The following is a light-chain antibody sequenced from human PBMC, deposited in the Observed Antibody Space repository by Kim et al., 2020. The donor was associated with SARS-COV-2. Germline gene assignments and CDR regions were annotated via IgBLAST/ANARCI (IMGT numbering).Light chain of an antibody. CDR3: QVWDRTSDRV. Sequence: GPGKTARLTCGGENIGVKSVHWYQQKPGQAPVVVIYYDSGRPSGIPERFSGSNSGNTATLTISRVEAGDEADYYCQVWDRTSDRVFGGGTQLTVL. J-gene: IGLJ3*02. CDR2: YDS. V-gene: IGLV3-21*04. CDR1: NIGVKS.